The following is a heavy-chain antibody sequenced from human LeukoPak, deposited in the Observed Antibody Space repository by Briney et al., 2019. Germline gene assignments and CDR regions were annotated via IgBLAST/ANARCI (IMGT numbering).Heavy chain of an antibody. CDR3: ARRAVAENYFDY. CDR1: GGSITSYY. V-gene: IGHV4-59*08. CDR2: IYSSGST. D-gene: IGHD6-19*01. Sequence: SETLSLTCTVSGGSITSYYWSWIRQPPGKGLEWIGYIYSSGSTTYNPSLKSRVSISVDTSKNQFSLKLTSVTAADTAVYYCARRAVAENYFDYWGQGTLVTDSS. J-gene: IGHJ4*02.